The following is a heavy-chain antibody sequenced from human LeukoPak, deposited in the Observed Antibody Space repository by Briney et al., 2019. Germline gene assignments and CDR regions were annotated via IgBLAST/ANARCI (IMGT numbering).Heavy chain of an antibody. CDR2: ISYSGST. Sequence: SETLSLTCTVSGGSITYYYWSWIRQPPGKGLEWIGYISYSGSTNYNPSPKSRVTISRDTSKNQFSLKLNSVTAADTAVYYCARRRGDEPSDYWGQGTLVTVSS. J-gene: IGHJ4*02. CDR1: GGSITYYY. V-gene: IGHV4-59*01. CDR3: ARRRGDEPSDY. D-gene: IGHD3-16*01.